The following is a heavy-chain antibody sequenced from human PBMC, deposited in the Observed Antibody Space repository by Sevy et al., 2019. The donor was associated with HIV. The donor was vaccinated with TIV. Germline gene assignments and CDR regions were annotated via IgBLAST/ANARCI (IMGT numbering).Heavy chain of an antibody. CDR2: ISYDGSNK. D-gene: IGHD3-3*01. V-gene: IGHV3-30*18. J-gene: IGHJ1*01. CDR1: GFTFSSYG. Sequence: GGSLRLSCAASGFTFSSYGMHWVRQAPGKGLEWVAVISYDGSNKYYADSVRGRFTISRDNSKNTLYLQMNSLRAEDTAVYYCAKDSFYYDFWSGYSYAEYFQHWGQGTLVTVSS. CDR3: AKDSFYYDFWSGYSYAEYFQH.